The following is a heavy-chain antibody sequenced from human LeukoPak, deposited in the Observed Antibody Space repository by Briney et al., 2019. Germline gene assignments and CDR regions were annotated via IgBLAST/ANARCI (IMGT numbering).Heavy chain of an antibody. CDR1: GYTFTSYG. Sequence: GASVKVSCKASGYTFTSYGISWVRQAPGQGLEWMGWISAYNGNTNYAQKLQGRVTMTTDTSTSTAYMELRSLRSDDTAVYYCARGVDTAMVDYYYYYGMDVWGQGTTVTASS. V-gene: IGHV1-18*01. J-gene: IGHJ6*02. D-gene: IGHD5-18*01. CDR3: ARGVDTAMVDYYYYYGMDV. CDR2: ISAYNGNT.